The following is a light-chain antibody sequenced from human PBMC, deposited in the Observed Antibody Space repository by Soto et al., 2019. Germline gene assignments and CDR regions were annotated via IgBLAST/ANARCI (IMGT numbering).Light chain of an antibody. J-gene: IGLJ2*01. CDR1: SNDVGGYNY. CDR3: SSFTGNSIVV. CDR2: EVS. Sequence: QSALTQPASVSGSPGQSVTISCTGSSNDVGGYNYVSWYQQHPGKALKMMIYEVSNRPSGVSNRFSASKSGNTASLTITGLQAEDEADYYCSSFTGNSIVVFGGGTKLTVL. V-gene: IGLV2-14*01.